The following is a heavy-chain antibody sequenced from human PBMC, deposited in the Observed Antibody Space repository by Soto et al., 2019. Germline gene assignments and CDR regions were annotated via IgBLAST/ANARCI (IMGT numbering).Heavy chain of an antibody. Sequence: QVQLQESGPGLVKPSETLSLTCTVSGGSISSYYWSWIRQHPGKGLAWIGYIYYSGRTNYNPSLKSRVTISVDTSKNQFSLKLSSVTAADTAVYYCARRYSSSFDYWGQGTLVTVSS. CDR3: ARRYSSSFDY. J-gene: IGHJ4*02. CDR2: IYYSGRT. V-gene: IGHV4-59*08. D-gene: IGHD6-13*01. CDR1: GGSISSYY.